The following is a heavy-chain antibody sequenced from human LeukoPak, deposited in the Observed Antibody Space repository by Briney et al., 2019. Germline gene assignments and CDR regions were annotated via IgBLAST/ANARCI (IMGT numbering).Heavy chain of an antibody. Sequence: PSETLSLTCTVSGGSISSSSYYWGWIRQPPGKGREWIGSIYYSGSTYYNPSLKSRVTISVDTSKNQFSLKLSSVTAADTAVYYCARQWGHYDFWSGYQYYFDYWGQGTLVTVSS. J-gene: IGHJ4*02. D-gene: IGHD3-3*01. V-gene: IGHV4-39*01. CDR1: GGSISSSSYY. CDR3: ARQWGHYDFWSGYQYYFDY. CDR2: IYYSGST.